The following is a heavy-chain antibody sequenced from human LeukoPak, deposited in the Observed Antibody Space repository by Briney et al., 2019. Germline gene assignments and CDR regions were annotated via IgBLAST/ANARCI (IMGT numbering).Heavy chain of an antibody. CDR1: VGSISSSSYY. D-gene: IGHD3-22*01. CDR2: IYYSGST. V-gene: IGHV4-39*07. Sequence: SETLSLTCTVSVGSISSSSYYWGWIRQPPGKGLEWIGSIYYSGSTYYNPSLKSRVTISVDTSKNQFSLKLSSVTAADTAVYYCARATRRLLPFYFDYWGQGTLVTVSS. J-gene: IGHJ4*02. CDR3: ARATRRLLPFYFDY.